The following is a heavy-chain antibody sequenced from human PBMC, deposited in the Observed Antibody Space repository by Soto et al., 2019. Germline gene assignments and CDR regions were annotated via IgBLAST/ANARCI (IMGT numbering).Heavy chain of an antibody. CDR1: GFTFSSYS. CDR2: ISSSSSYI. J-gene: IGHJ3*02. Sequence: PGVTLRLSCAASGFTFSSYSMNWVRQAQGKGLEWVSSISSSSSYIYYADSVKGRFTISRDNAKNSLYLQMNSLRAEDTAVYYCARSLRPIVVVVAATTNQDAFDIWGQGTMVTVSS. V-gene: IGHV3-21*01. CDR3: ARSLRPIVVVVAATTNQDAFDI. D-gene: IGHD2-15*01.